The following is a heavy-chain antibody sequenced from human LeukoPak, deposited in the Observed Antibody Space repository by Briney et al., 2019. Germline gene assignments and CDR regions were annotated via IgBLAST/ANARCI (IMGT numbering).Heavy chain of an antibody. V-gene: IGHV3-23*01. CDR3: AKVVYDSSGYSDY. Sequence: GGSLRLSCAASGFTFSSYAMSWVRQAPGKGLEWVSAISGSGGSTYYADSVKGRFTISRDNPKNTLYLQMNSLRAEDTAVYYCAKVVYDSSGYSDYWGQGTLVTVSS. CDR2: ISGSGGST. D-gene: IGHD3-22*01. CDR1: GFTFSSYA. J-gene: IGHJ4*02.